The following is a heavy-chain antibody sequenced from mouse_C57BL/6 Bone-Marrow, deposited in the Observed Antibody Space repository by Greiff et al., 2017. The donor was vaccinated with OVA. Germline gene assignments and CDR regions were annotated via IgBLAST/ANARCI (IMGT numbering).Heavy chain of an antibody. Sequence: EVKVVESGGGLVQPGGSLKLSCAASGFTFSDYGMAWVRQAPRKGPEWVAFISNLAYSIYYADTVTGRFTISRENAKNTLYLEMSSLRSEDTAMYYCARLHYYGSSSWFAYWGQGTLVTVSA. CDR3: ARLHYYGSSSWFAY. V-gene: IGHV5-15*01. CDR2: ISNLAYSI. J-gene: IGHJ3*01. D-gene: IGHD1-1*01. CDR1: GFTFSDYG.